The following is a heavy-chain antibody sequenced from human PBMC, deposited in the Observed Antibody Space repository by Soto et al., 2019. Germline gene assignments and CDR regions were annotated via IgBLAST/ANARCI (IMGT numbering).Heavy chain of an antibody. J-gene: IGHJ4*02. D-gene: IGHD6-19*01. CDR2: IYHSGST. V-gene: IGHV4-4*02. Sequence: QVQLQESGPGLVKPSGTLSLTCAVSGGSISSSNWWSWVRQPPGKGLEWIGEIYHSGSTNYNPSLKSRGTISVDKSKNQFSLKLSSVTAADTAVYYCARGATYSGGWYWSDYWGQGTLVTVSS. CDR3: ARGATYSGGWYWSDY. CDR1: GGSISSSNW.